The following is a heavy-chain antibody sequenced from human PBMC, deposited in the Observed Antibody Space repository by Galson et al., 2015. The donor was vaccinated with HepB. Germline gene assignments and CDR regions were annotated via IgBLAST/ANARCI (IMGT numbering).Heavy chain of an antibody. CDR3: AKNFWAAAGFPSHFDY. D-gene: IGHD6-13*01. CDR1: GFTFSDYY. J-gene: IGHJ4*02. V-gene: IGHV3-11*01. Sequence: SLRLSCAASGFTFSDYYMSWIRQAPGKGLEWVSYISSSGSTIYYADSVKGRFTISRDNAKNSLYLQMNSLRAEDTAIYYCAKNFWAAAGFPSHFDYWGQGTLVTVSS. CDR2: ISSSGSTI.